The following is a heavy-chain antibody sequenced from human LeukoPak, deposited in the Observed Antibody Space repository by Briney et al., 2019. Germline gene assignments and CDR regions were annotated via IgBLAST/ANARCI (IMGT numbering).Heavy chain of an antibody. D-gene: IGHD6-19*01. CDR3: ARQYSSGWYSSGGFDI. CDR1: GYSFTSYW. V-gene: IGHV5-51*01. CDR2: IYPGDSDT. J-gene: IGHJ3*02. Sequence: GESLKISCKGSGYSFTSYWVGWVRQMPGKGLEWMGIIYPGDSDTRYSPSFQGQVTISADKSISTAYLQWSSLKASDTAMYYCARQYSSGWYSSGGFDIWGQGTMVTVSS.